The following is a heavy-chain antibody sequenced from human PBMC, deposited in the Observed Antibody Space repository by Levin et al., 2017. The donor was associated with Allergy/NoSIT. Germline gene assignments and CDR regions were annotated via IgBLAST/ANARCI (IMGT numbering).Heavy chain of an antibody. D-gene: IGHD2-2*01. V-gene: IGHV3-48*03. J-gene: IGHJ4*02. CDR3: ARDGVAPGVYFDY. CDR2: ITGNSGGI. CDR1: GFIFRTSE. Sequence: LSLTCVGSGFIFRTSEMNWVRQAPGKGLEWISFITGNSGGIQYADSVKGRFTVSRDNAKNSLYLDMNSLRADDTAIYYCARDGVAPGVYFDYWGQGTLVTVSS.